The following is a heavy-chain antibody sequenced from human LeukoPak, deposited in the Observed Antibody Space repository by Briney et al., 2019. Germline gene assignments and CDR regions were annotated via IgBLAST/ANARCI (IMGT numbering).Heavy chain of an antibody. CDR3: ANHYYDSSGNFDY. J-gene: IGHJ4*02. CDR1: GFTVSSNY. V-gene: IGHV3-53*01. Sequence: PGGSLRLSCAASGFTVSSNYMSWVRQAPGKGLEWVSVIYSGGSTYYADSVKGRFTISRDNSKNTLYLQMSSLRAEDTAVYYCANHYYDSSGNFDYWGQGTLVTVSS. CDR2: IYSGGST. D-gene: IGHD3-22*01.